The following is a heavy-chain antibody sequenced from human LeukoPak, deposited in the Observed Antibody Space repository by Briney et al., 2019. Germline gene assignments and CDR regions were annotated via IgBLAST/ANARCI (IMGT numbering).Heavy chain of an antibody. D-gene: IGHD1-26*01. J-gene: IGHJ5*02. CDR2: IYTSGST. V-gene: IGHV4-4*07. Sequence: PSGTLSLTCTVSGGSISSYYWSWIRQPAGKGLEWIGRIYTSGSTNYNPSLKSRVTMSVDTSKNQFSLKLSSVTAADTAVYYCARGIVEWELRTGSWFDPWGQGTLVTVSS. CDR3: ARGIVEWELRTGSWFDP. CDR1: GGSISSYY.